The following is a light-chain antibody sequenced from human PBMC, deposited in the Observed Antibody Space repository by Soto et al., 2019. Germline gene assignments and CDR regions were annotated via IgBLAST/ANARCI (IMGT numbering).Light chain of an antibody. CDR3: QQYHKWPA. CDR1: QSVFSS. CDR2: GAA. Sequence: EIVMTASPAPLFVSPGEKATLSCRASQSVFSSLAWYQQKPGQAPRLLIYGAATRATGIPARFSGSGSGTEFTLTFSSLQSEDFAVYFCQQYHKWPAFGQGTKVEI. V-gene: IGKV3-15*01. J-gene: IGKJ1*01.